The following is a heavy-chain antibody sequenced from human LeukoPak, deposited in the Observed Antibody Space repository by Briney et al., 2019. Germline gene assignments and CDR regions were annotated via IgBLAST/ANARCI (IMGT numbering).Heavy chain of an antibody. CDR1: GFTFSSYA. CDR2: ISGSGGST. V-gene: IGHV3-23*01. CDR3: AKANPGDYWEGYVHPSFDY. Sequence: GGSLRLSCAASGFTFSSYAMSWVRQAPGKGLEWVSAISGSGGSTYYADSVKGRFTISRDNSKNTLYLQMNSLRAEDTAVYYCAKANPGDYWEGYVHPSFDYWGQGTLVTVSS. J-gene: IGHJ4*02. D-gene: IGHD4-17*01.